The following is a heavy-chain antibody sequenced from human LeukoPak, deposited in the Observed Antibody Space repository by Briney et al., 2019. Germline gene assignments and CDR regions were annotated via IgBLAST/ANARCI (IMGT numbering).Heavy chain of an antibody. CDR3: ARDSRSHCGTDACYGPYFDY. CDR2: IRGSSTTI. CDR1: GFTFSTSS. V-gene: IGHV3-48*01. D-gene: IGHD2-2*01. Sequence: PGGSLRLSCAASGFTFSTSSMNWVRQAPGKGLEWVSYIRGSSTTIYYADSVKGRFTVSRDNAQNSLYLQMNNLGAEDTAVYFCARDSRSHCGTDACYGPYFDYWGQGTLVTVSS. J-gene: IGHJ4*02.